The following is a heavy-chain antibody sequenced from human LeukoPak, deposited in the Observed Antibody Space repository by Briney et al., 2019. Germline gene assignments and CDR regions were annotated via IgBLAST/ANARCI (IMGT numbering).Heavy chain of an antibody. V-gene: IGHV4-30-2*01. Sequence: SQTLSLTCAVSGGSISSGGYSWSWIRQPPGKGLEWIGYIYHSGSTYYNPSLKSRVTISVDRSKNQFSLKLSSVTAADTAVYYCARGGEPQLVPSRGGFDYWGQGTLVTVSS. CDR1: GGSISSGGYS. CDR2: IYHSGST. J-gene: IGHJ4*02. CDR3: ARGGEPQLVPSRGGFDY. D-gene: IGHD6-13*01.